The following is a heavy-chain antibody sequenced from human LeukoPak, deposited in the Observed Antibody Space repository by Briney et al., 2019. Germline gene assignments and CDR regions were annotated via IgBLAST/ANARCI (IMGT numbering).Heavy chain of an antibody. J-gene: IGHJ4*02. D-gene: IGHD6-13*01. V-gene: IGHV4-59*01. CDR2: IYYSGST. Sequence: SETLSLTCTVSGGSISSYYWSWIRQPPGEGLEWIGYIYYSGSTNYNPSLKSRVTISVDTSKNQFSLKLSSVTAADTAVYYCARGYDGSSWYFDYWGQGTLVTVSS. CDR3: ARGYDGSSWYFDY. CDR1: GGSISSYY.